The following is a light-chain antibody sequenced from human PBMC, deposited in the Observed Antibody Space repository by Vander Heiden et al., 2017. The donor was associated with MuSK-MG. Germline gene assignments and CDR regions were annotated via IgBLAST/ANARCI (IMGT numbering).Light chain of an antibody. CDR2: DAA. Sequence: EIVLTQSPATLSLSPGERATLSCRASQSVSSYLAWYQQKPGQAPRLLIYDAANRATGIPARFSGSGSGKDFTLTISSLEQEDFAVYYCQQRSNWPPLTFGGGTKVEIK. CDR3: QQRSNWPPLT. V-gene: IGKV3-11*01. CDR1: QSVSSY. J-gene: IGKJ4*01.